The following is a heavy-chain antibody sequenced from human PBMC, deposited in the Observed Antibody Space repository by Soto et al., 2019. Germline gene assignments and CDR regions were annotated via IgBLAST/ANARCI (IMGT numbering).Heavy chain of an antibody. CDR2: IYYSGST. V-gene: IGHV4-59*08. D-gene: IGHD5-12*01. J-gene: IGHJ3*02. CDR1: GGSISSYY. CDR3: GRRGYDAFDI. Sequence: TSETLSLTCTVSGGSISSYYWSWIRQPPGKGLEWIGYIYYSGSTNYNPSLKSRVTISVDTSKNQFSLKLSSVTAADTAVYYCGRRGYDAFDIWGQGTMVTVSS.